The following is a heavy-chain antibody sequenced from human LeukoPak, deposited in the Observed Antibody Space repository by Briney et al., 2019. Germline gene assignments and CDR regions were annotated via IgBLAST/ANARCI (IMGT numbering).Heavy chain of an antibody. D-gene: IGHD2-2*01. J-gene: IGHJ3*02. V-gene: IGHV3-48*01. Sequence: GGSLRLSCAASGFTFSSYSMNWVRQAPGKGLEWVSYISSSSSTIYYADSVKGRFTIPRDNAKNSLYLQMNSLRAEDTAVYYCATIYCSSTSCQGDAFDIWGQGTMVTVSS. CDR1: GFTFSSYS. CDR2: ISSSSSTI. CDR3: ATIYCSSTSCQGDAFDI.